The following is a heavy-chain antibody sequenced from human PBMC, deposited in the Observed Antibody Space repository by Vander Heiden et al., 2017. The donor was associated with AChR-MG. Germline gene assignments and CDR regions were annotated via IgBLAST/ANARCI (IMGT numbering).Heavy chain of an antibody. CDR2: IYYSGST. Sequence: QLQLQESGPGLVKPSETLSLTCTVSGGSISSSSYYWGWIRQPPGKGLEWIVSIYYSGSTYYNPSLKSRVTISVDTSKNQFSLKLSSVTAADTAVYYCARHHRNYYDSSDYYYYYGMDVWGQGTTVTVSS. J-gene: IGHJ6*02. V-gene: IGHV4-39*01. CDR3: ARHHRNYYDSSDYYYYYGMDV. CDR1: GGSISSSSYY. D-gene: IGHD3-22*01.